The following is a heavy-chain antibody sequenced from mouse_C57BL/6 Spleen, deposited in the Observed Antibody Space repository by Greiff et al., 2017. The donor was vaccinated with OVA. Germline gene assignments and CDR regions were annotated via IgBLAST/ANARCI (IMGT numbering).Heavy chain of an antibody. V-gene: IGHV5-4*01. Sequence: EVKLVESGGGLVKPGGSLKLSCAASGFTFTSYAMSWVRQTPEKRLEWVGTISDGGSYTYYPDNVKGRFTISRDNAKNNLYLQMSHLKSEDTAMYYCARDCYDYDLGYWGQGTTLTVSS. D-gene: IGHD2-4*01. J-gene: IGHJ2*01. CDR2: ISDGGSYT. CDR1: GFTFTSYA. CDR3: ARDCYDYDLGY.